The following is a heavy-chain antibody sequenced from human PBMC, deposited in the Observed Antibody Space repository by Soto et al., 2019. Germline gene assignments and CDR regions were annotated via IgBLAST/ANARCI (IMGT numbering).Heavy chain of an antibody. Sequence: GGSLRLSCAASGFTVSSNYMSWVRQAPGKGLEWVSVIYSGGSTYYADSVKGRFTISRHNSKNTLYLQMNSLRAEDTAVYYCARGLNPFLEWLLFDYWGQGTLVTVSS. V-gene: IGHV3-53*04. CDR3: ARGLNPFLEWLLFDY. CDR1: GFTVSSNY. CDR2: IYSGGST. J-gene: IGHJ4*02. D-gene: IGHD3-3*02.